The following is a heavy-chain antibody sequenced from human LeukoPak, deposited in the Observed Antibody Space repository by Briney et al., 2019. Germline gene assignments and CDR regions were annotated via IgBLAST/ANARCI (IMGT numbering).Heavy chain of an antibody. CDR2: IFGSGGSA. Sequence: GGSLRLSCEASGLTFGSYARYWVRQAPGKGLEWVAGIFGSGGSAHYADSAKGRFTISRDNSKNTVYLQINSLRAEDTAVYYCGKTTTGYSSGQKPAWPVDYWGQGTLVTVSS. CDR3: GKTTTGYSSGQKPAWPVDY. V-gene: IGHV3-23*01. J-gene: IGHJ4*02. CDR1: GLTFGSYA. D-gene: IGHD6-19*01.